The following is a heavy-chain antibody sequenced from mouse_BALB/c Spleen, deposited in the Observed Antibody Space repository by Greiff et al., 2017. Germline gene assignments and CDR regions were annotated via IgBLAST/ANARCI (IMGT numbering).Heavy chain of an antibody. CDR1: GFNIKDTY. V-gene: IGHV14-3*02. J-gene: IGHJ3*01. D-gene: IGHD1-1*01. Sequence: EVKLMESGAELVKPGASVKLSCTASGFNIKDTYMHWVKQRPEQGLEWIGRIDPANGNTKYDPKFQGKATITADTSSNTAYLQLSSLTSEDTAVYYCARSEGYYGAYWGQGTLVTVSA. CDR2: IDPANGNT. CDR3: ARSEGYYGAY.